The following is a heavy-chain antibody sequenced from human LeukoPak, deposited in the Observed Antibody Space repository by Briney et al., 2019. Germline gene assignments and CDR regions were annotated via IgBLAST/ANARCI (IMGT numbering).Heavy chain of an antibody. Sequence: KPGGSLRLSCAASGFTFSSSAMSWVRQPPGKGLEWVSSISGSRSDIYYADPVKGRFTISRDNSKNSLYLQMKSLRAEDTALYYCARRGYHDYSGFDYWGQGTLVTVSS. D-gene: IGHD1-26*01. CDR1: GFTFSSSA. CDR3: ARRGYHDYSGFDY. V-gene: IGHV3-21*01. J-gene: IGHJ4*02. CDR2: ISGSRSDI.